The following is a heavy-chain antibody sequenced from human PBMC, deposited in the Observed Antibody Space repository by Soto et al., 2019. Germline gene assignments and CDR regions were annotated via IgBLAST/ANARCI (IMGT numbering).Heavy chain of an antibody. Sequence: GGSLRLSCAASGFTFSTYWMSWVRQTPGKGLEWVANIKQDGSEKYYVDSVKGRFTISRDNAKNSLYLQMNSLRAEDTAVYYCASLIVVVPAADYYMDVWGKGTTVTVSS. CDR2: IKQDGSEK. CDR3: ASLIVVVPAADYYMDV. CDR1: GFTFSTYW. V-gene: IGHV3-7*01. D-gene: IGHD2-2*01. J-gene: IGHJ6*03.